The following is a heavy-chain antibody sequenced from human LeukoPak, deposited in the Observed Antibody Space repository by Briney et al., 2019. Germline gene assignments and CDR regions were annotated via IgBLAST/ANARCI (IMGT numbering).Heavy chain of an antibody. CDR1: GGSFSGYY. Sequence: SGTLSLTCAVYGGSFSGYYWSWIRQPPGKGLEWIGEINHSGSTNYNPSLKSRVTISVDTSKNQFSLKLSSVTAADTAVYYCARGTTVTSSFDYWGQGTLVTVSS. V-gene: IGHV4-34*01. CDR3: ARGTTVTSSFDY. CDR2: INHSGST. D-gene: IGHD4-17*01. J-gene: IGHJ4*02.